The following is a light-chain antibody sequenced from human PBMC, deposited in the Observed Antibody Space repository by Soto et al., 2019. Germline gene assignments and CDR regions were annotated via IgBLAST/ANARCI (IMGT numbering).Light chain of an antibody. CDR1: QSISIW. CDR2: HAS. CDR3: QQYNPYSPWT. J-gene: IGKJ1*01. V-gene: IGKV1-5*01. Sequence: DIQMTQSPTTLSASIGATVTVACRASQSISIWLAWYQQQPGKAPNLLIFHASSLEIGVPSRFSGSGSGTEFTLTISGLQPDDFATYYCQQYNPYSPWTFGQGTKVDIK.